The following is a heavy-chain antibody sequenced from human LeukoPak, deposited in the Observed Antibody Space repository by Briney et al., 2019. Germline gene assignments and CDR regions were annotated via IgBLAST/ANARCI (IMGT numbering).Heavy chain of an antibody. CDR2: TYSGGST. CDR1: GFSVSSNY. V-gene: IGHV3-66*02. CDR3: ARARDSRHTYGLDH. J-gene: IGHJ4*02. D-gene: IGHD5-18*01. Sequence: PGRSLRLSCAASGFSVSSNYMSWVRQAPGRGLEWVSVTYSGGSTFYADSLKGRFTISRDNSKNTMYLQMDSLRAEDTAVYYRARARDSRHTYGLDHWGQGTLVTVSS.